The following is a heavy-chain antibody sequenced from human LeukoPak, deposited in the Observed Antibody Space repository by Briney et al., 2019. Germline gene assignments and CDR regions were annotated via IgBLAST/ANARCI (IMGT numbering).Heavy chain of an antibody. CDR2: IENSGTT. V-gene: IGHV4-4*09. CDR3: ALSTRWYYFNG. CDR1: GGSISSSFD. D-gene: IGHD4-23*01. J-gene: IGHJ4*02. Sequence: SETLSLTCSISGGSISSSFDWSWIRPPPGKGLEWIGSIENSGTTNYNPSLKSRVTMSVDTSRKQFSLNLRSVTAADTAVYYCALSTRWYYFNGWGQGTPVTVSS.